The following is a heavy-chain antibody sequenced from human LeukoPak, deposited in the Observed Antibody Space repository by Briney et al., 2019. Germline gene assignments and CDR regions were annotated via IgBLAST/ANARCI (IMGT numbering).Heavy chain of an antibody. CDR1: GFTFTNYW. D-gene: IGHD3-22*01. CDR2: IKEDGSEK. V-gene: IGHV3-7*01. Sequence: GGSLRLSCAASGFTFTNYWMSWVRQAPGKGLEWVANIKEDGSEKYYVDSVKGRFTISRDNAKNSLYLQMNSLGAEDTAVYYCASSMIVETFDYWGQGTLVTVSS. J-gene: IGHJ4*02. CDR3: ASSMIVETFDY.